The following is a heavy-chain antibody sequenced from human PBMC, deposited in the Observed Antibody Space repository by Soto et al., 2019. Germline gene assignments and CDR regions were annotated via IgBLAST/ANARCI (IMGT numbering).Heavy chain of an antibody. CDR1: GYTFTSYD. CDR2: MNPNSGNT. Sequence: QVQLVQSGAEVKKPGASVKVSCKASGYTFTSYDINWVRQATGQGLEWMGWMNPNSGNTGYAQKFQGRVTMTRNTSISTAYMELSSLRSEDPAVYYCATSLGYCSGGSCSWFDPWGQGTLVTVSS. CDR3: ATSLGYCSGGSCSWFDP. J-gene: IGHJ5*02. D-gene: IGHD2-15*01. V-gene: IGHV1-8*01.